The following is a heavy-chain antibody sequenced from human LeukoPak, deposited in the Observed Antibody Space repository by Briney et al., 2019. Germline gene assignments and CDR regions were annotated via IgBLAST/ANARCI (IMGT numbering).Heavy chain of an antibody. CDR1: GGSISSSSYY. Sequence: PSETLSLTCTVSGGSISSSSYYWGWVRQPPGKGLEWIGSIYYSGSTYYNPSLKSRVTISVDTSKNQFSLKLSSVTAADTAVYYCARLDDIAAAGTLLDYWGQGTLVTVSS. D-gene: IGHD6-13*01. CDR3: ARLDDIAAAGTLLDY. J-gene: IGHJ4*02. CDR2: IYYSGST. V-gene: IGHV4-39*01.